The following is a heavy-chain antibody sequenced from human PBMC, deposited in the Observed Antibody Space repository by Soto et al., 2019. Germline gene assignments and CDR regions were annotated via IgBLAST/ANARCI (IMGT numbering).Heavy chain of an antibody. J-gene: IGHJ4*02. CDR2: IYYSGST. CDR1: GGSIGSGGYY. V-gene: IGHV4-31*03. Sequence: SETLSLTCTVSGGSIGSGGYYWSWIRQHPGKGLEWIGYIYYSGSTYYNPSLKSRVTISVDTSKNQFSLKLSSVTAADTAVYYCARDNGSGYYPYYFDYWGQGTLVTVSS. D-gene: IGHD3-22*01. CDR3: ARDNGSGYYPYYFDY.